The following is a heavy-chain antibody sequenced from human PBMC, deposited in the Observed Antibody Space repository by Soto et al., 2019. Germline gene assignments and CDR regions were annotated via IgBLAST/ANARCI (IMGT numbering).Heavy chain of an antibody. CDR2: IYYSGST. Sequence: QVQLQESGPGLVKPSETLSLTCTVSGGSISSYYWSWIRQPPGKGLEWIGYIYYSGSTNYNPSLKSRVTISVDTSKNQFSLKLSSVTAADTAVYYCARGIKVDWFDPWGQGTLVTVSS. CDR1: GGSISSYY. J-gene: IGHJ5*02. V-gene: IGHV4-59*01. CDR3: ARGIKVDWFDP.